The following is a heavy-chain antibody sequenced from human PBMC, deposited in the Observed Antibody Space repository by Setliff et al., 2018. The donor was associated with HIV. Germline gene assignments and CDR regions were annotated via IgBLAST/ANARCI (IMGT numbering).Heavy chain of an antibody. CDR2: IYSSGST. Sequence: TLSLTCTVSGVSTSSYYWSWIRQPAGKGLEWIGRIYSSGSTNYNPSLKSRVTMSVDTSKHQFSLKLSSVTAADTAVYYCARGDSGSYYTYWGQGTLVTVSS. V-gene: IGHV4-4*07. D-gene: IGHD1-26*01. CDR1: GVSTSSYY. CDR3: ARGDSGSYYTY. J-gene: IGHJ4*02.